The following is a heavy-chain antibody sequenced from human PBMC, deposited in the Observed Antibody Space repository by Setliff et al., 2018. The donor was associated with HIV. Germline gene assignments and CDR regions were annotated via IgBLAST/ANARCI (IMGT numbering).Heavy chain of an antibody. Sequence: SETLSLTCTVSGDSVNTDGLYWTWIRQHPATGLEWIGYIHYNGITYYNPSLESRVSISVDLSKNQFSLKLNSVTVADTAVYYCARTKGGSKHGSFWDSWGQGIQVTVSS. CDR1: GDSVNTDGLY. CDR3: ARTKGGSKHGSFWDS. D-gene: IGHD3-10*01. V-gene: IGHV4-31*03. J-gene: IGHJ5*02. CDR2: IHYNGIT.